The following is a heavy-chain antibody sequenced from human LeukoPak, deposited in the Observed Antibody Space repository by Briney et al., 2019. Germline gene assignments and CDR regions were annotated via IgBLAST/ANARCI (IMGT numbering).Heavy chain of an antibody. V-gene: IGHV3-74*01. Sequence: GGSLRLSCAASGFTFSSYWMHWVRQAPGKGLVWVSRINSIDGDGSSTSYVDSVKGRFTISRDNAKNTVYLQMNSLRAEDTAVYYCARGLSIAVASGMDVWGQGTTVTVSS. CDR3: ARGLSIAVASGMDV. CDR2: INSIDGDGSST. CDR1: GFTFSSYW. J-gene: IGHJ6*02. D-gene: IGHD6-19*01.